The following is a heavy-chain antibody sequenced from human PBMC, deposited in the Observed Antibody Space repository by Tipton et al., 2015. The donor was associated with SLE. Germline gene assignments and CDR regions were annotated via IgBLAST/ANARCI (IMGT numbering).Heavy chain of an antibody. CDR2: ISYDGSNK. CDR3: AKDSGNRYFDWYAFDI. D-gene: IGHD3-9*01. J-gene: IGHJ3*02. Sequence: LSLTCAASGFTFSSYAMHWVRQAPGKGLEWVAVISYDGSNKYYADSVKGRFTISRDNSKNTLYLQMNSLRAEDTALYYCAKDSGNRYFDWYAFDIWGQGTMVTVSS. CDR1: GFTFSSYA. V-gene: IGHV3-30*04.